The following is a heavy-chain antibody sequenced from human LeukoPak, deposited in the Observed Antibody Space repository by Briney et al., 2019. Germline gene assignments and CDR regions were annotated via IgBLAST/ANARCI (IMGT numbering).Heavy chain of an antibody. CDR3: HGGSDWYFDL. CDR2: IHYSGYT. J-gene: IGHJ2*01. CDR1: GGSISNYY. V-gene: IGHV4-59*01. Sequence: SETLSLTCTVSGGSISNYYCSWIRQPPGKGLEWLGYIHYSGYTNYNPSLKSRATISVDTSKNQFSLNLSSVTAADTAVYARHGGSDWYFDLWGRGTLVTVSS. D-gene: IGHD3-16*01.